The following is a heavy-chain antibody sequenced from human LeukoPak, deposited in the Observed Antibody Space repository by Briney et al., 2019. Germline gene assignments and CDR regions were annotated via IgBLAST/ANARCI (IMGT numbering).Heavy chain of an antibody. CDR1: GGSNSSGSYS. V-gene: IGHV4-30-2*01. J-gene: IGHJ4*02. Sequence: SQTLSLTCTVSGGSNSSGSYSWSWIRQPPGKGLEWIGYIYPRGSTYYNPSLKSRVILSLDKSANQFSLNLSSVTAADTAVYYCARFSPRAMGNYLDFWGQGTLVTVSS. CDR3: ARFSPRAMGNYLDF. D-gene: IGHD7-27*01. CDR2: IYPRGST.